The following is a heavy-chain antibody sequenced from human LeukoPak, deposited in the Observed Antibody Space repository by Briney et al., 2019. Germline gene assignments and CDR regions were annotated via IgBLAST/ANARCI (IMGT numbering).Heavy chain of an antibody. V-gene: IGHV4-4*02. CDR1: GGSISSSNW. J-gene: IGHJ6*04. D-gene: IGHD6-13*01. CDR3: GRHLYSRSWYEKDYCYGMDV. CDR2: IYHRGTT. Sequence: KPAETLSLTCAVSGGSISSSNWWSWVRQPPGKGLGWIGKIYHRGTTNYNPSVKSRVTISVDNAKNQFSLKLSSVTAADTAVYYCGRHLYSRSWYEKDYCYGMDVWGEGTTVTASS.